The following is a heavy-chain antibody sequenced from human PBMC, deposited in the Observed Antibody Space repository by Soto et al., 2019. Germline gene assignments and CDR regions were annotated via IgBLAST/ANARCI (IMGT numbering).Heavy chain of an antibody. CDR3: ARHPVATVTIFDY. Sequence: EVQLLESGGGLVQPGGSLRLSCAASGFTFSSYAMSWVRQAPGKGLEWVSGISDSGGSTYYADSVKGRFTISRDNSKNTLYLQMNSLRAEDTAVYYCARHPVATVTIFDYWGQGTLVTVSS. J-gene: IGHJ4*02. CDR2: ISDSGGST. CDR1: GFTFSSYA. D-gene: IGHD4-17*01. V-gene: IGHV3-23*01.